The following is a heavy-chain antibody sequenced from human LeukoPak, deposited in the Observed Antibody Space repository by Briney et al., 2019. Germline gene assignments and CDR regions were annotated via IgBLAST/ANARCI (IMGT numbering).Heavy chain of an antibody. CDR3: ARGGYYGSGNDFRFDP. CDR1: GGSLSSYY. J-gene: IGHJ5*02. CDR2: IHYTGST. Sequence: SETLSLTCTVSGGSLSSYYWSWIRQSPGKGLECIGYIHYTGSTNYNPSLKSRVTISVETSKNQFSLKLKSVTAADTAGYYCARGGYYGSGNDFRFDPWGQGTLVTVSS. D-gene: IGHD3-10*01. V-gene: IGHV4-59*01.